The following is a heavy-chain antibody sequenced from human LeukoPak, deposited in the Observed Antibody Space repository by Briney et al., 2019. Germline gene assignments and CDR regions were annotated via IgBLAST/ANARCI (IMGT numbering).Heavy chain of an antibody. V-gene: IGHV3-23*01. D-gene: IGHD6-13*01. J-gene: IGHJ1*01. CDR3: AKGGKYSSSWYRIAEYFQH. CDR2: ISGSGGST. Sequence: GGSLRLSCAASGFTFSSYAMSWVRQAPGKGLEWVSGISGSGGSTNSADSVKGRFTISRDNSKNTLYLQMHSLRAEDTAVYYCAKGGKYSSSWYRIAEYFQHWGQGTLVTVSS. CDR1: GFTFSSYA.